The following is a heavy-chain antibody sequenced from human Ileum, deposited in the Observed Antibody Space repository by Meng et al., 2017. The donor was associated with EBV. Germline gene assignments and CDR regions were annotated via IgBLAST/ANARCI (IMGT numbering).Heavy chain of an antibody. Sequence: LQLQESGPGLVKPSENPSLTCTFLGGPINSSSYYWGWIRQPPGKGLEWIGSIYYSGRTYYNPSLKSRVTISVDTSKNQFSLKLSSVTAADTAVYYCARPIAAAGWFDPWGQGTLVTVSS. CDR3: ARPIAAAGWFDP. CDR1: GGPINSSSYY. D-gene: IGHD6-13*01. CDR2: IYYSGRT. V-gene: IGHV4-39*01. J-gene: IGHJ5*02.